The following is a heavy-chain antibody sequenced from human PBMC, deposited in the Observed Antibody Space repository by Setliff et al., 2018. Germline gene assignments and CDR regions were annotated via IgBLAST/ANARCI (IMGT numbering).Heavy chain of an antibody. J-gene: IGHJ4*02. D-gene: IGHD3-9*01. CDR3: ATGFLRYDILTGYYQRPHYFEY. CDR2: FDPEDGER. Sequence: ASVKVSCKVSGSTVTESSMHWVRQAPGKGLEWMGGFDPEDGERIYAQHFQGRLTMTEDTSTDTAYMELSSLRSEDAAVYYCATGFLRYDILTGYYQRPHYFEYWGQGTQVTVSS. CDR1: GSTVTESS. V-gene: IGHV1-24*01.